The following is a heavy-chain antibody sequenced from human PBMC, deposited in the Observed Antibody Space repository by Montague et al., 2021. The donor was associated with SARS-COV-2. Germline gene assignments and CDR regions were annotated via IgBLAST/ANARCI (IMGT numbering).Heavy chain of an antibody. CDR3: ARTLRDICDS. CDR2: IDGSDYK. Sequence: PALVKPTQTLTLTCTFSGFSLITTEECVTWIRQSPGKALEWLALIDGSDYKYYNSSLKPRLTISKDTSKKQVILTMANMDPVDTGTYFCARTLRDICDSWGQGTLVTVSS. CDR1: GFSLITTEEC. V-gene: IGHV2-70*01. J-gene: IGHJ4*02.